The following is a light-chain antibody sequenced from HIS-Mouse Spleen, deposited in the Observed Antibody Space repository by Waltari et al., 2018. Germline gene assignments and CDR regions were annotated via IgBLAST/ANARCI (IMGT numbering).Light chain of an antibody. CDR1: ALPKKY. J-gene: IGLJ2*01. V-gene: IGLV3-10*01. CDR2: EDS. CDR3: YSTDSSGNHRV. Sequence: SYELTQPPSVSVSPGQTARTTCPGDALPKKYADWYQQKSGPAPVLVIYEDSKRPSGIPERFSGSSSGTMATLTISGAQVEDEADYYCYSTDSSGNHRVFGGGTKLTVL.